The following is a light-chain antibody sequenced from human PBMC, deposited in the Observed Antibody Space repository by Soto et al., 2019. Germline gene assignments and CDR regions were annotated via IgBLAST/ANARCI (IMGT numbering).Light chain of an antibody. J-gene: IGKJ5*01. Sequence: EIVLTQSPGTLSLSPGERATLSCRASRSVSSNLAWYQQNPGQAPRLLIYGASTRATGIPARFSGSGSGTEFTLTISSLQSEDFAVYYCQQYNNWPPITFGQGTRLEIK. CDR3: QQYNNWPPIT. CDR2: GAS. V-gene: IGKV3-15*01. CDR1: RSVSSN.